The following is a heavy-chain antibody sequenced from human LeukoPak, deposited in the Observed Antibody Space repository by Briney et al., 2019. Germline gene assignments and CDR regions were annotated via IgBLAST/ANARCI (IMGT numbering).Heavy chain of an antibody. CDR2: IYHRGKT. D-gene: IGHD1-26*01. CDR3: ARHKHFYGELRGFDY. J-gene: IGHJ4*02. Sequence: PSGTLSLTCAVSGGSMGDDSWWSWVRQSPGEGLEWIGEIYHRGKTNYNPSLKSRVTMSVDNSKRQFSLKLSSATAADTAVYYCARHKHFYGELRGFDYWAREPWSPSPQ. CDR1: GGSMGDDSW. V-gene: IGHV4-4*02.